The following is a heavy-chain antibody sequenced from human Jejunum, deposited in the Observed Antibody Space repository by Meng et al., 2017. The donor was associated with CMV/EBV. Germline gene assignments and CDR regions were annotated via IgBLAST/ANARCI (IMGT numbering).Heavy chain of an antibody. Sequence: SGFIFRDTWMTWVRQVPGKGLEWLGRIKSKSDGAKTDYPATPKGRVTISRDDSRNTLYLEMNALTTEDTGVYYCATSGLNYYGIDVWGQGTTVTVSS. CDR2: IKSKSDGAKT. J-gene: IGHJ6*02. V-gene: IGHV3-15*05. D-gene: IGHD3/OR15-3a*01. CDR1: GFIFRDTW. CDR3: ATSGLNYYGIDV.